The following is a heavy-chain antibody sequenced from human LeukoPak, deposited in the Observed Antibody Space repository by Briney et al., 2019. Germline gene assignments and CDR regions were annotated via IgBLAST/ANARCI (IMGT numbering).Heavy chain of an antibody. Sequence: GGSLRLSCAASGFTFSSYAMSWVRQAPGKGLEWVSGLSGSGGSTYYADSVKGRFTISRDNSKNPLYLQMNSLRAEDTAVYYCAKTTYYSDSSGYGHWGQGTLVTVSS. CDR2: LSGSGGST. D-gene: IGHD3-22*01. CDR1: GFTFSSYA. J-gene: IGHJ4*02. V-gene: IGHV3-23*01. CDR3: AKTTYYSDSSGYGH.